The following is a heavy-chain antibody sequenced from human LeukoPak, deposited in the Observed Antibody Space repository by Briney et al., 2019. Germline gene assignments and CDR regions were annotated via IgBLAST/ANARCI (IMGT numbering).Heavy chain of an antibody. V-gene: IGHV4-39*01. Sequence: PSETLSLTCTVSGGSISSSSYYWGWIRQPPGKGLEWIGYIYYSGSTYYNPSLKSRVTISVDTSKNQFSLKLSSVTAADTAVYYCARHWEGVESDAFDIWGQGTMVTVSS. J-gene: IGHJ3*02. CDR2: IYYSGST. D-gene: IGHD1-26*01. CDR1: GGSISSSSYY. CDR3: ARHWEGVESDAFDI.